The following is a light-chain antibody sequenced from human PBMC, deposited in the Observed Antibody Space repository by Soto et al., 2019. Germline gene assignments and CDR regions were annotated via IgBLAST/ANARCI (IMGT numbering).Light chain of an antibody. V-gene: IGLV2-14*01. J-gene: IGLJ1*01. Sequence: QSVLTQPASVSGSPGQPITISCTGTSSDVGGYNYVSWYQQHPGKAPKVMIYDVSNRPSGVPNRFSGSKSGNTASLTISGLQAEDEADYYCNSYTTSSTYVFGTGTKVTVL. CDR3: NSYTTSSTYV. CDR1: SSDVGGYNY. CDR2: DVS.